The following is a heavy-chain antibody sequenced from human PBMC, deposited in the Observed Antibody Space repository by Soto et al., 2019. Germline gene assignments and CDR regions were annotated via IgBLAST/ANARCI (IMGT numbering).Heavy chain of an antibody. V-gene: IGHV3-30-3*01. D-gene: IGHD3-22*01. CDR3: ARTYYYDSSGYYYGMDV. J-gene: IGHJ6*02. CDR1: GFTFSSYA. CDR2: ISYDGSNK. Sequence: ESVGGVVQPGRSLRLSCAASGFTFSSYAMHWVRQAPGKGLEWVAVISYDGSNKYYADSVKGRFTISRDNSKNTLYLQMNSLRAEDTAVYYCARTYYYDSSGYYYGMDVWGQGTTVTVSS.